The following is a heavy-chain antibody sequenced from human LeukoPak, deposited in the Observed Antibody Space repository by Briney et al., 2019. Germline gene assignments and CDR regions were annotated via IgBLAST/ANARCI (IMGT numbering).Heavy chain of an antibody. Sequence: GGSLRLSCAASGFTFSDYYMSWIRQAPGKGLEWVSYISSSGSTIYYADSVEGRFTISRDNAKNSLYLQMNSLRAEDTAVYYCARDYSNHYYYYYYMDVWGKGTTVTVSS. D-gene: IGHD4-11*01. CDR3: ARDYSNHYYYYYYMDV. CDR2: ISSSGSTI. J-gene: IGHJ6*03. CDR1: GFTFSDYY. V-gene: IGHV3-11*01.